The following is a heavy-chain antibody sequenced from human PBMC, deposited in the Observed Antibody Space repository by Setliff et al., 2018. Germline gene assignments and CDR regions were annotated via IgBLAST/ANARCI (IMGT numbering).Heavy chain of an antibody. V-gene: IGHV1-18*01. J-gene: IGHJ4*02. CDR2: ISAYNGNT. CDR3: ARGPVMIVATGYFDY. D-gene: IGHD3-22*01. Sequence: ASVKVSCKASGYTFSSHGISWVRQAPGQGHEWMGWISAYNGNTNYAQKLQGRVTMTTDTSTSTAYMELRSLRSDDTAVYYCARGPVMIVATGYFDYWGQGTLVTVSS. CDR1: GYTFSSHG.